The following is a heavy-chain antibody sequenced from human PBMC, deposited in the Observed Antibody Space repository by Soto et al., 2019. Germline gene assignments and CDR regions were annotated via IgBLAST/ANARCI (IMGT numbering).Heavy chain of an antibody. V-gene: IGHV1-69*01. CDR1: GGTFSSYA. D-gene: IGHD2-2*01. CDR2: IIPIFGTA. CDR3: ARGEIVVVPAANYYYYYGMDV. Sequence: QVQLVQSGAEVKKPGSSVKVSCKASGGTFSSYAISWVRQAPGQGLEWMGGIIPIFGTANYAQKFQGRVKITADESTSTANMELSSLRSEDTAVYYCARGEIVVVPAANYYYYYGMDVWGQGTTVTVSS. J-gene: IGHJ6*02.